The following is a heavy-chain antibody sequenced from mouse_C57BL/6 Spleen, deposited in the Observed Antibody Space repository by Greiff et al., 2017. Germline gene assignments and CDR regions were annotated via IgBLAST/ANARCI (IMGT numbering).Heavy chain of an antibody. D-gene: IGHD3-1*01. V-gene: IGHV5-4*01. CDR2: ISDGGSYT. CDR1: GFTFSSYA. CDR3: ARDGGSWYFDV. Sequence: EVKLVESGGGLVKPGGSLKLSCAASGFTFSSYAMSWVRQTPEKRLEWVATISDGGSYTYYPDNVKGRFTISRDNAKNSLYLQMSHLKSEDTAMYYGARDGGSWYFDVWGTGTTVTVSS. J-gene: IGHJ1*03.